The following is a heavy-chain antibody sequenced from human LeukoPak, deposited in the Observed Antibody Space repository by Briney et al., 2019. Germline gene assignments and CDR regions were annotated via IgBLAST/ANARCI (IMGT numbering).Heavy chain of an antibody. CDR1: GFTFSSYS. J-gene: IGHJ4*02. CDR2: ISSGSSTI. V-gene: IGHV3-48*01. CDR3: ARDTIDH. Sequence: GGSLRLSCAASGFTFSSYSMNWVRQAPGKGLEWVSYISSGSSTIYYADSVKGRFTISRDNAKNSLYLQMTSLRADDTAVYYCARDTIDHWGQGTLVTVSS.